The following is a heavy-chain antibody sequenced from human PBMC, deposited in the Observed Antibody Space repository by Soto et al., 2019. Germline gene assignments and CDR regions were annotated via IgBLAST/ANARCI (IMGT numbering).Heavy chain of an antibody. D-gene: IGHD2-8*01. CDR1: GFTFSNAW. CDR2: TKSKTDGGTT. CDR3: TSVWGYCTNGVRPGDYYYYYGRDV. V-gene: IGHV3-15*01. Sequence: GGSLTLSCAASGFTFSNAWMSWVRQAPGKGLEWVGCTKSKTDGGTTDYSAPVKRRFTISRDAPKNTLYPQINSMKTEDTAVHYCTSVWGYCTNGVRPGDYYYYYGRDVWGKGTTVTAPQ. J-gene: IGHJ6*04.